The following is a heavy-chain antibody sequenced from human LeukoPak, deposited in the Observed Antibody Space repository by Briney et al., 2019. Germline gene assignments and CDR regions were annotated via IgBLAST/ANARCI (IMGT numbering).Heavy chain of an antibody. CDR2: IFYDGSNK. D-gene: IGHD3-10*01. Sequence: PGGSLRLSCAASGFTFSSYGMHWVRQAPGKGLGWVAVIFYDGSNKYYADSVKGRFTISRDNSKNTLYLQMNSLRVEDTAVYYCAKESLEYYYGSGSYPDYWGQGTLVTVSS. J-gene: IGHJ4*02. V-gene: IGHV3-30*18. CDR1: GFTFSSYG. CDR3: AKESLEYYYGSGSYPDY.